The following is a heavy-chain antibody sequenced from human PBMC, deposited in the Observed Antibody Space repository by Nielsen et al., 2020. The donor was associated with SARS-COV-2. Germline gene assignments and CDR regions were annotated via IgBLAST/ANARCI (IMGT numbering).Heavy chain of an antibody. D-gene: IGHD5-18*01. J-gene: IGHJ6*02. CDR2: IGGNGRNI. CDR1: GFPFSSYE. Sequence: GGSLRLSCAASGFPFSSYEMNWVRQAPGKALEWLSYIGGNGRNIFYADSVKGRFTISRDNAENSLSLQMNSLRAEDTAVYYCAGAPRYSYGADYYYYYGMDVWGQGTTVTVSS. V-gene: IGHV3-48*03. CDR3: AGAPRYSYGADYYYYYGMDV.